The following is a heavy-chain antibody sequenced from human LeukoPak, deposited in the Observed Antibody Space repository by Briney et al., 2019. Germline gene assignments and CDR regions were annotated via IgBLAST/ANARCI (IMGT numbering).Heavy chain of an antibody. CDR2: SSGSGGST. D-gene: IGHD3-22*01. CDR3: AARPPYYYDSSGPPGS. J-gene: IGHJ5*02. CDR1: GCTFSSYG. V-gene: IGHV3-23*01. Sequence: GGTLRLYCAASGCTFSSYGMSWVRQAPGKGLEWVSASSGSGGSTYYADSVKGRFTISRDNSKNTLYLQMNSLRAEDTAVYYCAARPPYYYDSSGPPGSWGQGTLVTVSS.